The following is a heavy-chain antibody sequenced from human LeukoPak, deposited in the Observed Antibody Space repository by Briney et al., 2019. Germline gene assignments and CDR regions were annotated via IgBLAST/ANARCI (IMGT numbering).Heavy chain of an antibody. V-gene: IGHV3-48*04. CDR3: AKDLNTYYDILTGFDY. Sequence: GGSLRLSCAASGFTFSSYSMNWVRQAPGKGLEWVSYISTSSSTIYYADSVKGRFTISRDNAKNSLYLQMNSLRAEDTALYYCAKDLNTYYDILTGFDYWGQGTLVTVSS. D-gene: IGHD3-9*01. J-gene: IGHJ4*02. CDR1: GFTFSSYS. CDR2: ISTSSSTI.